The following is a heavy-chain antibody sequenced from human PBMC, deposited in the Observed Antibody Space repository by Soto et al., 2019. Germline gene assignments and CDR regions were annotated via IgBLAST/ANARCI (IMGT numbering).Heavy chain of an antibody. D-gene: IGHD3-3*01. CDR3: ARTSDFWSGVLRNNWFDP. Sequence: PSESLSLTCAVYGGSFSGYYWSWIRQPPGKGLEWIGEINHSGSTNYNPSLKSRVTISVDTSKNQFSLKLSSVTAADTAVYYCARTSDFWSGVLRNNWFDPWGQGTLVTVS. J-gene: IGHJ5*02. CDR2: INHSGST. CDR1: GGSFSGYY. V-gene: IGHV4-34*01.